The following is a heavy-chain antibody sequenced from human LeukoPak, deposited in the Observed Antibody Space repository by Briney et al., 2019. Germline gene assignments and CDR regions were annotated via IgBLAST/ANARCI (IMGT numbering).Heavy chain of an antibody. D-gene: IGHD2-2*02. Sequence: NPGGSLRLSRAASGFTFSSYAMSWVRQAPGKGLEWVSYISTTSTYTDYADSVKGRFTISRDNAKNLLYLQMNSLRPEDTAVYYCARDWYCSSSICYTDRNWFDPWGQGTLVTVSS. J-gene: IGHJ5*02. CDR2: ISTTSTYT. CDR3: ARDWYCSSSICYTDRNWFDP. CDR1: GFTFSSYA. V-gene: IGHV3-21*04.